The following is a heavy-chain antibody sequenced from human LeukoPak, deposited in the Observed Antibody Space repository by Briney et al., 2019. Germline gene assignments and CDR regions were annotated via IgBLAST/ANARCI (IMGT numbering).Heavy chain of an antibody. Sequence: PGGSLRLSCAASGFTFSSYAMHWVRQAPGKGLEYVSAISSNGGSTYYANSVKGRFTISRDNSKNTLYLQMNSLRAEDTAVYYCAKDNLELRRIFGYWGQGTLATVSS. CDR3: AKDNLELRRIFGY. D-gene: IGHD1-7*01. CDR2: ISSNGGST. J-gene: IGHJ4*02. CDR1: GFTFSSYA. V-gene: IGHV3-64*01.